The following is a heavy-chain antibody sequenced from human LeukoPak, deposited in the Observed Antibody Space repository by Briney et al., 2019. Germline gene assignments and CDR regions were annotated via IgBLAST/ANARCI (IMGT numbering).Heavy chain of an antibody. Sequence: SGTLSLTCTVSGDSINSLDLWSWVRQPPGKGLEWIGEMYLSGTIHSNPSVKSRVTISIDKSKNQFFLNLSSVTAADTAVYYCAGLVGRYSSGLYYYYFDYWGQGTLVTVSS. CDR3: AGLVGRYSSGLYYYYFDY. V-gene: IGHV4-4*02. D-gene: IGHD3-22*01. CDR2: MYLSGTI. CDR1: GDSINSLDL. J-gene: IGHJ4*02.